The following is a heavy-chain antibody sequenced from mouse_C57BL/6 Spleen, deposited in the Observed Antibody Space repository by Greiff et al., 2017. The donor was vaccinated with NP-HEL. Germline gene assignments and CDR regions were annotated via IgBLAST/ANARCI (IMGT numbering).Heavy chain of an antibody. CDR2: IYPGDGDT. CDR3: ASQTGTYYAMDY. J-gene: IGHJ4*01. CDR1: GYAFSSSW. D-gene: IGHD4-1*01. V-gene: IGHV1-82*01. Sequence: QVQLKESGPELVKPGASVKISCKASGYAFSSSWMNWVKQRPGKGLEWIGRIYPGDGDTNYNGKFKGKATLTADKSSSTAYMQLSSLTSEDSAVYFCASQTGTYYAMDYWGQGTSGTVSS.